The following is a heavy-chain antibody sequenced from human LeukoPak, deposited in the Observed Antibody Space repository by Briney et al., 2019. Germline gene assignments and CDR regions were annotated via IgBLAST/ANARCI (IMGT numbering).Heavy chain of an antibody. Sequence: GASVTVSCKASGYTFTSYDINWVRQATGQGLEWMGWMNPNSGNTGYAQKFQGRVTMTRNTSISTAYMELSSLRSEDTAVYYCAGVKGWYNAFDIWGQGTMVTVSS. CDR1: GYTFTSYD. J-gene: IGHJ3*02. D-gene: IGHD6-19*01. CDR3: AGVKGWYNAFDI. CDR2: MNPNSGNT. V-gene: IGHV1-8*01.